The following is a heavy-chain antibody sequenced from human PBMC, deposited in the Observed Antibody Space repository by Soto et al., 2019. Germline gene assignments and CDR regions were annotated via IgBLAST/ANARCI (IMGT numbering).Heavy chain of an antibody. Sequence: EVRLLESGGGLVQPGGSLRLSCAASGFTFNTFVMTWVRQAPGKGLGWVSSISGSGVTTHYADSVKGRFTISRDNSKNPRQLQMTTLRAEDTAVYFCARTSSYDFWSGYLYWGQGILVSVSS. CDR2: ISGSGVTT. CDR3: ARTSSYDFWSGYLY. CDR1: GFTFNTFV. D-gene: IGHD3-3*01. J-gene: IGHJ4*02. V-gene: IGHV3-23*01.